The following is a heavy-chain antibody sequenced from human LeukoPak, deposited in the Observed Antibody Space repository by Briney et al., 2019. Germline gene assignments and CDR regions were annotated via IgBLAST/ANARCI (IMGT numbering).Heavy chain of an antibody. D-gene: IGHD2-2*01. CDR3: ARGPRIVVVPAAAFDY. Sequence: SVKVSCKASGYTFTSYDINWVRQATGQGLEWMGGIIPIFGTANYAQKFQGRVTMTRDTSTSTVYMELSSLRSEDTAVYYCARGPRIVVVPAAAFDYWGQGTLVTVSS. J-gene: IGHJ4*02. CDR2: IIPIFGTA. V-gene: IGHV1-69*05. CDR1: GYTFTSYD.